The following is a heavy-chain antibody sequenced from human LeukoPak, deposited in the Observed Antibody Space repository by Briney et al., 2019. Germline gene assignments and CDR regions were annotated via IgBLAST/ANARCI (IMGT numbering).Heavy chain of an antibody. CDR2: FHREDNKG. CDR3: ATVEVVVPAAIPSDAFDI. D-gene: IGHD2-2*02. Sequence: ASVKVSCKVSGYILPDLSIHWVRQIRGKGLEWMGGFHREDNKGTAAQTFQDRVTMTGDTSTDTFYMALSSLRSEDTAVYYCATVEVVVPAAIPSDAFDIWGQGTMVTVSS. V-gene: IGHV1-24*01. CDR1: GYILPDLS. J-gene: IGHJ3*02.